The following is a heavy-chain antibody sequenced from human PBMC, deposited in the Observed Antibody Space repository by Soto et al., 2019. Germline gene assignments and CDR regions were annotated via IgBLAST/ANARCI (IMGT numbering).Heavy chain of an antibody. V-gene: IGHV1-69*13. Sequence: GASVKVSCKASGGTFSSYAISWVRQAPGQGLEWMGGIIPIFGTANYAQKFQGRVTITADESTSTAYMELSSLRSEDTAVYYCARVETRGAGPLLLDVWGQGTTVTVSS. CDR3: ARVETRGAGPLLLDV. D-gene: IGHD6-19*01. CDR1: GGTFSSYA. J-gene: IGHJ6*02. CDR2: IIPIFGTA.